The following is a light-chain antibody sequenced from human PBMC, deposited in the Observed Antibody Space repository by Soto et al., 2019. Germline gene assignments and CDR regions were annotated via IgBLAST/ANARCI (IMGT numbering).Light chain of an antibody. V-gene: IGLV7-46*01. CDR1: TGAVTSGHY. CDR3: LVIFTGVGEV. Sequence: QAVVTHEPSLTVSPGGTVTLTCGSSTGAVTSGHYPHWFQQKPGQAPRTLIYDTSDKHSWTPARFSGSLLGGKAVLTLSGAQPEDEADYYCLVIFTGVGEVFGTGTKVTVL. J-gene: IGLJ1*01. CDR2: DTS.